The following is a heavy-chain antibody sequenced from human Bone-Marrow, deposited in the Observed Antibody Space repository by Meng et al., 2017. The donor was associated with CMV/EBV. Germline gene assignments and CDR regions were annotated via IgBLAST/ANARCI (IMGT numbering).Heavy chain of an antibody. CDR2: INHSGST. CDR3: ARDRITMVRGVDY. Sequence: GSLRLSCAVYGGSFSGYYWSWIRQPPGKGLEWIGEINHSGSTNYNPSLKSRVTISVDTSKNQFSLKLSSVTAADTAVYYCARDRITMVRGVDYWGQGTLVTVSS. V-gene: IGHV4-34*01. CDR1: GGSFSGYY. D-gene: IGHD3-10*01. J-gene: IGHJ4*02.